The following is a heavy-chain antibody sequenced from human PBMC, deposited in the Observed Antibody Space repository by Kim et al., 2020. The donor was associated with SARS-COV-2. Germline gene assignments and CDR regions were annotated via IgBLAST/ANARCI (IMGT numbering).Heavy chain of an antibody. CDR1: GFTFSNAW. V-gene: IGHV3-15*01. CDR3: TTANSGYDWYYYYYGMDV. D-gene: IGHD5-12*01. J-gene: IGHJ6*02. CDR2: IKSKTDGGTT. Sequence: GGSLRLSCAASGFTFSNAWMSWVRQAPGKGLEWVGRIKSKTDGGTTDYAAPVKGRFTISRDDSKNTLYLQMNSLKTEDTAVYYCTTANSGYDWYYYYYGMDVWGQGTTVTVSS.